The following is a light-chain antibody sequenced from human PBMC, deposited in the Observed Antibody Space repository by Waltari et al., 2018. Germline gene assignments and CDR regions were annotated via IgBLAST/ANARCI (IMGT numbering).Light chain of an antibody. J-gene: IGLJ6*01. Sequence: TVVTQEPSLSVSPGGTVTLTCGLSSGSVSTNNYPSWYQQTPGQTPRMLIYSTNNRPSGVHDRFSGSILGNKAALTITGAQADDESDYYCTLYMGSGIDVFGSGTKLTVL. V-gene: IGLV8-61*01. CDR3: TLYMGSGIDV. CDR1: SGSVSTNNY. CDR2: STN.